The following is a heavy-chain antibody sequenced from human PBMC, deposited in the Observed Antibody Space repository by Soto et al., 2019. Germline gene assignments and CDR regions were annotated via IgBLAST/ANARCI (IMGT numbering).Heavy chain of an antibody. CDR3: AREQCSGGSCSED. D-gene: IGHD2-15*01. V-gene: IGHV1-46*01. J-gene: IGHJ4*02. CDR1: GYTFTSYY. Sequence: QVQLVQSGAEVKKPGASVKVSCKASGYTFTSYYMHWVRQAPGQGLEWMGIINPSGGSTSYAQKFQGSVTMTRDTSTSTVYMELSSLRSEDTAVYYCAREQCSGGSCSEDWGQGTLVTVSS. CDR2: INPSGGST.